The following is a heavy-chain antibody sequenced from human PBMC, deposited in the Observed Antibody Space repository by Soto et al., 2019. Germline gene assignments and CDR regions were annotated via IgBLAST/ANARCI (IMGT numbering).Heavy chain of an antibody. D-gene: IGHD3-3*01. CDR1: GFTFSSYW. CDR3: ARVHYDFFPLYYYYRMDV. Sequence: EVQLVESGGGLVQPGGSLRLSCAASGFTFSSYWMHWVRQAPGKGLVWVSRINSDGSSTSYADSVKGRFTISRDNAKNTLYLQMNSLRAEDTAVYYRARVHYDFFPLYYYYRMDVWGQGTTVTVSS. CDR2: INSDGSST. J-gene: IGHJ6*02. V-gene: IGHV3-74*01.